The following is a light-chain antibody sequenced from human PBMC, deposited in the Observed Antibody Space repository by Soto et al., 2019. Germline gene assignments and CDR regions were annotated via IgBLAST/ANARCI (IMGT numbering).Light chain of an antibody. CDR2: GAS. CDR1: ESVSTN. Sequence: TQCPATLSLAPGEGVALSWRARESVSTNSAWHQQQAGPAPRLLIYGASTRATGIPARFSGSGSGTESTLTISGLQSEDFAVYYCQQYSIWRTFGQGTKVDIK. J-gene: IGKJ1*01. CDR3: QQYSIWRT. V-gene: IGKV3-15*01.